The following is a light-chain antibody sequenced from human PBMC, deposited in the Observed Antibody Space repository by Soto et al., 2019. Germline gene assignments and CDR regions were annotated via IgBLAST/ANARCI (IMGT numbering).Light chain of an antibody. Sequence: QSVLTQPPSASATPGQRVTISCSGSNFNIGSNSVNWYQHLPGTSPKLLIHSDNQRPSGVPDRFSGSKSGTSAALAISGLQSEDEADYYWGAGDARLRPVVSGTGTKGTV. CDR1: NFNIGSNS. CDR2: SDN. J-gene: IGLJ1*01. CDR3: GAGDARLRPVV. V-gene: IGLV1-44*01.